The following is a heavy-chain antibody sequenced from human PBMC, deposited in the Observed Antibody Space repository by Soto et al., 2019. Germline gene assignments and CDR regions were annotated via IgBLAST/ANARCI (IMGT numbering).Heavy chain of an antibody. Sequence: QVQLVESGGGLVKPGGSLRLSCAASGFTFSDYYMSWIRQAPGKGLEWGSYISSSGSTIYYADSVKGRFTISRDNAKNSLYLQMNRLRAEETAVYYCARERDGLLMVSGRFDYLGQGTLVTVSS. D-gene: IGHD2-8*01. V-gene: IGHV3-11*01. CDR1: GFTFSDYY. CDR3: ARERDGLLMVSGRFDY. CDR2: ISSSGSTI. J-gene: IGHJ4*02.